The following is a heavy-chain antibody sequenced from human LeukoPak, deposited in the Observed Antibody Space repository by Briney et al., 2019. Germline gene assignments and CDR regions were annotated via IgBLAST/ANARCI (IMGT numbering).Heavy chain of an antibody. Sequence: SETLSLTCTVSGYSISSSSYYWGWIRQPPGKGLEWIGTISYSGSTYYNPSLKSRVTISVDTSKNQFSLKLNSVTAADTAVYYCARTSGYDVNFDYWGQGTLVTVSS. V-gene: IGHV4-39*01. J-gene: IGHJ4*02. D-gene: IGHD5-12*01. CDR1: GYSISSSSYY. CDR2: ISYSGST. CDR3: ARTSGYDVNFDY.